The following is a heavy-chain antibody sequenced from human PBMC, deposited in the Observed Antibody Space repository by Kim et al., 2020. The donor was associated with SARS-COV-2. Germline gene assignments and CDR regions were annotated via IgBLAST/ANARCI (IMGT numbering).Heavy chain of an antibody. Sequence: YYAASVKGRFTISRDNSKNTLYLQMNSLGAEDTAVYYCARDTRDYYGMDVWGQGTTVTVSS. V-gene: IGHV3-33*01. CDR3: ARDTRDYYGMDV. J-gene: IGHJ6*02.